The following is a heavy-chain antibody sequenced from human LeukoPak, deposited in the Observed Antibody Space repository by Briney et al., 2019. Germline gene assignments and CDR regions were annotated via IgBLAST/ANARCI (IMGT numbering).Heavy chain of an antibody. V-gene: IGHV4-61*02. J-gene: IGHJ4*02. CDR1: GGSISSGSYY. CDR2: IYTSGIT. CDR3: ARVKGGHYYDSSGYYGGYFDY. Sequence: SQTLSLTCTVSGGSISSGSYYWRWIRQPAGKGLEWVGRIYTSGITNYNPSLKSRVTISVDTSKNQFSLKLSSVTAADTAVYYCARVKGGHYYDSSGYYGGYFDYWGQGTLVTVSS. D-gene: IGHD3-22*01.